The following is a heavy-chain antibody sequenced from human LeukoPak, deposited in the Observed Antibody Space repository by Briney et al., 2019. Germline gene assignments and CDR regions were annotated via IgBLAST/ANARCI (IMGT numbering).Heavy chain of an antibody. Sequence: SQTLSLTCAISGDSVSSNSAAWNWIRQSPSRGLEWLGRTYYRSKWYNDYAVSVKSRITINPDTSKNQFSLQLNSVTPEDTAVYYCARDLELVPYYYHYYGMDVWGQGTSVTVSS. CDR1: GDSVSSNSAA. V-gene: IGHV6-1*01. D-gene: IGHD6-13*01. CDR2: TYYRSKWYN. CDR3: ARDLELVPYYYHYYGMDV. J-gene: IGHJ6*02.